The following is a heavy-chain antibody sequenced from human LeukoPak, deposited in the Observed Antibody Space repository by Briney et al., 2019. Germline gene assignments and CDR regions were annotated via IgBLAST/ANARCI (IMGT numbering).Heavy chain of an antibody. J-gene: IGHJ3*02. CDR3: ARDLRYYYGSGTGQDAFDI. CDR1: GGAFSSYT. Sequence: GASVKVSCKATGGAFSSYTISWVRQAPGQGLEWMGRIIPILGIANYAQKFQGRATITADKSTSTAYMELSSLRSEDTAVYYCARDLRYYYGSGTGQDAFDIWGQGTMVTVSS. D-gene: IGHD3-10*01. CDR2: IIPILGIA. V-gene: IGHV1-69*04.